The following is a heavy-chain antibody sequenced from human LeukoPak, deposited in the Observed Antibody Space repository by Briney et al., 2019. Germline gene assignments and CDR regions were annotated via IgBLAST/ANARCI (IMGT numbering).Heavy chain of an antibody. J-gene: IGHJ4*02. CDR1: GFTFSGSA. CDR2: IRSKADSYTT. D-gene: IGHD6-13*01. Sequence: GGSLRLCCAASGFTFSGSAMHWVRQAVGKGLEWLGRIRSKADSYTTAYSASVKGRFIVSRDDSKNTAYLQINSLKTEDTAVYYCRAAADLNDYWGQGTLVTVSS. CDR3: RAAADLNDY. V-gene: IGHV3-73*01.